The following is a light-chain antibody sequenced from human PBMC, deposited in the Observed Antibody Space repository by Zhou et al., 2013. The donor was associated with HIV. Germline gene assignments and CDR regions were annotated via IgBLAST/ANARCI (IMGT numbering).Light chain of an antibody. CDR1: QTLSSF. CDR3: QQRSNRLIT. CDR2: DTS. Sequence: EIVLTQSPATLSLSPGERATLSCRASQTLSSFLAWYQQKSGQAPRLLIYDTSNRATGIPARFSGSGSGTDFTLTISSLEPEDFAVYYCQQRSNRLITFGGGTKVEIK. V-gene: IGKV3-11*01. J-gene: IGKJ4*01.